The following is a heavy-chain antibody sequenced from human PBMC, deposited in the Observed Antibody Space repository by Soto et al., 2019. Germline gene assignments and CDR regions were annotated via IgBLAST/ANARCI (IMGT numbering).Heavy chain of an antibody. J-gene: IGHJ6*02. V-gene: IGHV3-30*18. D-gene: IGHD3-10*01. CDR1: GFTFSSYG. Sequence: GGSRRRSWAASGFTFSSYGMHWVRQAPGKGLEWVAVISYDGSNKYYADSVKGRFTISRDNSKNTLYLQMNSLRAEDTAVYYCANSARATYYYYYGMDVWGQGTTVTAP. CDR3: ANSARATYYYYYGMDV. CDR2: ISYDGSNK.